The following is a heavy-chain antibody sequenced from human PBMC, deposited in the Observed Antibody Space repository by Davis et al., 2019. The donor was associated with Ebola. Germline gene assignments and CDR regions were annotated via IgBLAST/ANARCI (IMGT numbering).Heavy chain of an antibody. CDR3: ATVHYGSGSLAL. CDR2: MNPNSGNT. CDR1: GYTFTSYD. V-gene: IGHV1-8*01. Sequence: ASVKVSCKASGYTFTSYDINWVRQATGQGLEWMGWMNPNSGNTGYAQKFQGRVTMTEDTSTDTAYMELSSLRSEDTAVYYCATVHYGSGSLALWGQGTPVTVSS. D-gene: IGHD3-10*01. J-gene: IGHJ4*02.